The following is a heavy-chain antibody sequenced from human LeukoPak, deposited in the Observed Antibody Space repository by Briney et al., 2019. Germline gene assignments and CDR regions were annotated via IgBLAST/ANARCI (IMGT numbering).Heavy chain of an antibody. CDR3: ARVSSSSWWALDY. J-gene: IGHJ4*02. D-gene: IGHD6-13*01. Sequence: GGSLRLSCAASGFTFSNYWMHWVRQAPGKGLVWVSRINSDGSSTSYADSVKGRFTISRDNARNTLYLQMNSLRAEDTAVYYCARVSSSSWWALDYWGQGTLVTVSS. CDR2: INSDGSST. CDR1: GFTFSNYW. V-gene: IGHV3-74*01.